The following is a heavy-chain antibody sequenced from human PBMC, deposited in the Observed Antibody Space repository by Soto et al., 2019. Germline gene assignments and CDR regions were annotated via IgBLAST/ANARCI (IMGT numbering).Heavy chain of an antibody. CDR2: IIPILGTA. CDR3: ARDRFSLGYCSSTSCYGAFDI. CDR1: AGTFSSYA. J-gene: IGHJ3*02. Sequence: SVNGSCKASAGTFSSYAISWVRQAPGQGLEWMGGIIPILGTANYAQKFQGRVTITADESTSTAYMELSSLRSEDTAVYYCARDRFSLGYCSSTSCYGAFDIWGQGTMVTVSS. V-gene: IGHV1-69*13. D-gene: IGHD2-2*01.